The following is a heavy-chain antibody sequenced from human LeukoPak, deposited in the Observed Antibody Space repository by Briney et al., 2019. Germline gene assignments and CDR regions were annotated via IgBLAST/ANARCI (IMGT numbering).Heavy chain of an antibody. CDR2: ISGSGGST. V-gene: IGHV3-23*01. D-gene: IGHD6-13*01. J-gene: IGHJ6*03. CDR3: AKGGRIAAAAVTYYYYYMDV. CDR1: GFTFSSYG. Sequence: GGSLRLSCAASGFTFSSYGMSWVRQAPGKGLEWVSAISGSGGSTYYADSVKGRFTISRDNSKNTLYLQMNSLRAEDTAVYYCAKGGRIAAAAVTYYYYYMDVWGKGTTVTISS.